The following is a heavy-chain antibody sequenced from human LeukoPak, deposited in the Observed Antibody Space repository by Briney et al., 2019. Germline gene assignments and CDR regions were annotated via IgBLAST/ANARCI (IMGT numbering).Heavy chain of an antibody. CDR2: VYYKGNT. CDR1: GGSISSFY. CDR3: ARSYSSGSYYSPFDP. D-gene: IGHD3-10*01. Sequence: SETLSLTCTVSGGSISSFYWSWIRQPPGKGLEWIGYVYYKGNTNYSPSLTSRVTISLDTSKNQFSLKLSSLTAADTAVYYCARSYSSGSYYSPFDPWGQGTLVTVSS. J-gene: IGHJ5*02. V-gene: IGHV4-59*01.